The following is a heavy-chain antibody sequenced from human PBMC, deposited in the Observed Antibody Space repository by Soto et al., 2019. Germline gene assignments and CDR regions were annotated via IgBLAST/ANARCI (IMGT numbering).Heavy chain of an antibody. D-gene: IGHD2-2*01. J-gene: IGHJ4*02. V-gene: IGHV3-7*01. Sequence: GGSLRLSCAASGFTFSNYWMNWVRQAPGKGLEWVANIKQHGSEKYYVDSVKGRFTISRDKAKNSLYLQMNSLRAEDTAIYYCARAGDIVVVPAAFTNFDYWGQGTLVTVSS. CDR3: ARAGDIVVVPAAFTNFDY. CDR1: GFTFSNYW. CDR2: IKQHGSEK.